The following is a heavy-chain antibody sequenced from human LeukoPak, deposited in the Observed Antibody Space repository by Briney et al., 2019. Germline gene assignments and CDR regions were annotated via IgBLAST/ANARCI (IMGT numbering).Heavy chain of an antibody. D-gene: IGHD3-22*01. J-gene: IGHJ6*03. V-gene: IGHV5-51*01. CDR1: GYSFTSYW. CDR3: ARHPDSSGYYMDV. CDR2: IYPGDSDT. Sequence: GESLKISCKGSGYSFTSYWIGWVRPMPGKGLEWMGIIYPGDSDTRYSPSFQGQVTISADKSISTAYLQWSSLKASDTAMYYCARHPDSSGYYMDVWGKGTTVTISS.